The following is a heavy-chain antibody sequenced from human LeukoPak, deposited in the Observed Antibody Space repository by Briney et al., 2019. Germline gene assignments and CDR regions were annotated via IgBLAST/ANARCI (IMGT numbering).Heavy chain of an antibody. J-gene: IGHJ6*02. Sequence: SETLSLTCTVSGGSISSYYWSWIRQPPGKGLEWIGYIYYSGSTNYNPSLKSRVTISVDTSKNQFSLKLSSVTAADTAVYYCARDTRYYGMDVWGQGTTATVSS. CDR2: IYYSGST. V-gene: IGHV4-59*01. CDR1: GGSISSYY. CDR3: ARDTRYYGMDV.